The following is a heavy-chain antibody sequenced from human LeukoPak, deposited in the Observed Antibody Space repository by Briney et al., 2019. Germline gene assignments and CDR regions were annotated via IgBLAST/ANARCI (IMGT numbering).Heavy chain of an antibody. J-gene: IGHJ3*02. CDR1: GFTFSSYW. CDR2: IKQDGSEK. Sequence: GGSLRLSCAASGFTFSSYWMSWVRQAPGKGLEWVANIKQDGSEKYYVDSVKGRFTISRDNAKNSLYPQMNSLRAEDTAVYYCARVMITVTTIIDAFDIWGQGTMVTVSS. CDR3: ARVMITVTTIIDAFDI. D-gene: IGHD4-17*01. V-gene: IGHV3-7*04.